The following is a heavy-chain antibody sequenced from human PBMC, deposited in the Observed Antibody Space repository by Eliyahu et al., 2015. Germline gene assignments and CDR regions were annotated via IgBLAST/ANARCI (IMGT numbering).Heavy chain of an antibody. Sequence: QVQLQESGPGLVKPSETLSLTCTXXGGSISSYYWSWIRQPPGKGLEWIGYIYDSGGTNYNPSLKSRVTISVDTSKNQFSLKLNSVTAADTAVYYCARGRVYGGSDYWGQGTLVTVSS. CDR2: IYDSGGT. CDR3: ARGRVYGGSDY. J-gene: IGHJ4*02. CDR1: GGSISSYY. V-gene: IGHV4-59*01. D-gene: IGHD4-23*01.